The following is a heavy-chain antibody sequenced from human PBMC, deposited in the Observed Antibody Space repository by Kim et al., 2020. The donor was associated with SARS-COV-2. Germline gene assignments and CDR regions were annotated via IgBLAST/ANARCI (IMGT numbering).Heavy chain of an antibody. CDR2: ISYDGSNK. V-gene: IGHV3-30*04. D-gene: IGHD3-10*02. CDR1: GFTFSSYA. Sequence: GGSLRLSCAASGFTFSSYAMHWVRQAPGKGLEWVAVISYDGSNKYYADSVKGRFTISRDNSKNTLYLQMNSLRAEDTAVYYCARVRGVRVTMWGGFDYWGQGTLVTVSS. CDR3: ARVRGVRVTMWGGFDY. J-gene: IGHJ4*02.